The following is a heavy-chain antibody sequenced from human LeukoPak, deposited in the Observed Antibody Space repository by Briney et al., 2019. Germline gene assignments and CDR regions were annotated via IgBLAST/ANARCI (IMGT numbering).Heavy chain of an antibody. D-gene: IGHD3-22*01. J-gene: IGHJ5*02. CDR2: IYYSGST. CDR3: ASTYYDSSVYWFDP. Sequence: SGTLSLTCTVSGGSISSYYWSWIRQPPGKGLEWIGYIYYSGSTNYNPSLKSRVTISVDTSKNQFSLKLSSVTAADTAVYYCASTYYDSSVYWFDPWGQGTLVTVSS. V-gene: IGHV4-59*08. CDR1: GGSISSYY.